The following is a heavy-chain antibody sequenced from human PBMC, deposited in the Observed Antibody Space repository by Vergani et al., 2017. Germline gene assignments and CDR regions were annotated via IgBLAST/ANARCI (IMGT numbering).Heavy chain of an antibody. V-gene: IGHV4-61*10. CDR1: GGSVSSGNYY. CDR3: ARGHTYCGGDCYYD. J-gene: IGHJ4*02. D-gene: IGHD2-21*02. CDR2: LFYGGST. Sequence: QVQLQESGPGLVKPSETLSLTCTVSGGSVSSGNYYWTWLRQPAGKGLQWIGYLFYGGSTNYNPSLKSRVTISVDTSKNQFSLKLSSVTAADTAVYYCARGHTYCGGDCYYDWGQGTLVTVSS.